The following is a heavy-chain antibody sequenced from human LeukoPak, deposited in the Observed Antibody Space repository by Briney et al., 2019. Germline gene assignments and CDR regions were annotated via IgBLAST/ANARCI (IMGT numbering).Heavy chain of an antibody. D-gene: IGHD2-2*01. J-gene: IGHJ4*02. CDR2: IYYSGST. Sequence: SETLSLTCTVSGGSISSYYWSWIRQPPGKGLEWIGYIYYSGSTNYNPSLKSRVTISVDTSKNQFSLKLSSVTAAGTAVYYCARVRYCSSTRCYPADYWGQGTLVTVSS. CDR1: GGSISSYY. V-gene: IGHV4-59*01. CDR3: ARVRYCSSTRCYPADY.